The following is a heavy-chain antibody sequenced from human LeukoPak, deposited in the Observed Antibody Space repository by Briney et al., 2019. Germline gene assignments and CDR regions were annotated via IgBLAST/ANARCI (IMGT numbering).Heavy chain of an antibody. J-gene: IGHJ5*02. CDR1: GLTFSGYS. CDR2: ISSSSSYI. CDR3: ARGQYSGNDLGNWFDP. Sequence: GGSLRLSCAASGLTFSGYSINWVRQAPGKGLEWVSSISSSSSYIYYVDSVKGRFTISRDNAKNSLSLQMNSLRAEDTAVYYCARGQYSGNDLGNWFDPWGQGALVTVSS. D-gene: IGHD5-12*01. V-gene: IGHV3-21*03.